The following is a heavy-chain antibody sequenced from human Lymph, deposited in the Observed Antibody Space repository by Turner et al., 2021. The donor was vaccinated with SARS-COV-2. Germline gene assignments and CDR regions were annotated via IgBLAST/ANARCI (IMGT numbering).Heavy chain of an antibody. J-gene: IGHJ5*02. CDR2: IFYRGST. V-gene: IGHV4-59*01. CDR3: ARQTVNNWVDP. CDR1: GGSMNNNY. Sequence: QVPLQESGPRLVKPLETLSLTCTVSGGSMNNNYWSWIRQPPGKRREWIGFIFYRGSTNYNPSLKSRVTISVDTSENQFSLKLTSVTAADTAIYYCARQTVNNWVDPWGQGTLVTVSS. D-gene: IGHD2-21*02.